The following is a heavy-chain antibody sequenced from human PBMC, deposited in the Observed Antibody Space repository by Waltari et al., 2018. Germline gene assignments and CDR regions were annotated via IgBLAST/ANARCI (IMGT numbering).Heavy chain of an antibody. CDR2: SNRSGST. J-gene: IGHJ4*02. CDR3: AREYSSFEPIFDY. CDR1: DDSFSKYY. V-gene: IGHV4-34*02. Sequence: QVQLQQWGAGLLKPSETLSVTCEVFDDSFSKYYWVWLRQSQGKGLEWIGESNRSGSTNYNPSLKGRVTISLDMSKKQVSLRVTSVTAADTAVYYCAREYSSFEPIFDYWGRGTLVTVSS. D-gene: IGHD5-12*01.